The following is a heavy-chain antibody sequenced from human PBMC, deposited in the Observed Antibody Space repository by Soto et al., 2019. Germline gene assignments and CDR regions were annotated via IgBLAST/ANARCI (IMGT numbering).Heavy chain of an antibody. CDR3: ARHIAVSGTRGFDH. CDR1: GGSITSNW. D-gene: IGHD2-21*01. V-gene: IGHV4-4*02. J-gene: IGHJ4*02. CDR2: IFHTWSA. Sequence: QVQLQESGPGLMKPSGTLSLTCAVSGGSITSNWWRWVRQHPGKGLEWIAEIFHTWSANYNPSLMGRLTISMDKSRNHLSLNLNSVTAADTAVYYCARHIAVSGTRGFDHWGQGTLVTVSS.